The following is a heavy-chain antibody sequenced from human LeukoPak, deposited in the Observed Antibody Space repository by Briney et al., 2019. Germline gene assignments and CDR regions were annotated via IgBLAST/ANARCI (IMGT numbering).Heavy chain of an antibody. CDR3: ARRQYFLFDY. D-gene: IGHD2/OR15-2a*01. J-gene: IGHJ4*02. CDR1: GGSISSSSYY. Sequence: SETLSLTCTVSGGSISSSSYYWGWIRQPPGKGLEWIGSIYYSGSTYYNPSLKSRVTISVDTSKNQSSLKLSSVTAAGTAVYYCARRQYFLFDYWGQGTLVTVSS. V-gene: IGHV4-39*01. CDR2: IYYSGST.